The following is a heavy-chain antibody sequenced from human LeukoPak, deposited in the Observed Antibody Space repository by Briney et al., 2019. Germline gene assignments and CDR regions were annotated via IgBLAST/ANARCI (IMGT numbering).Heavy chain of an antibody. CDR2: ISGSGGTK. J-gene: IGHJ6*02. CDR1: GFYFSSYA. CDR3: AKVAYYYGSGSRYYYSMDV. D-gene: IGHD3-10*01. V-gene: IGHV3-23*01. Sequence: GGSLRLSCAASGFYFSSYAMSWVRQAPGKGLEWVSAISGSGGTKYYVDSGKGRFTISRDNSKNTLYLQMNSLRAEDTAVYYCAKVAYYYGSGSRYYYSMDVWGQGTTVTVSS.